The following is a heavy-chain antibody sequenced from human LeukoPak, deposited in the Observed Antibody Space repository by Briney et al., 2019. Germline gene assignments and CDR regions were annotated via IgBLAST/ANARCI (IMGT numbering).Heavy chain of an antibody. D-gene: IGHD6-13*01. J-gene: IGHJ4*02. V-gene: IGHV4-59*08. Sequence: SETLSLTCTVSGGSISSYCWSWIRQPPGQGLEWIGYIYYSGSTNYNPSLKSRVTISVDTSKNQLSLKLSSVTAADTAVYYCARHWETSSWYVDYWGQGTLVTVSS. CDR3: ARHWETSSWYVDY. CDR2: IYYSGST. CDR1: GGSISSYC.